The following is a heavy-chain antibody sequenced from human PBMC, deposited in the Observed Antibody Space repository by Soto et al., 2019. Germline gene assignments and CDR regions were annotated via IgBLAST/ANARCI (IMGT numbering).Heavy chain of an antibody. V-gene: IGHV3-30*18. CDR2: ISYDGSNK. Sequence: GGSLRLSCAASGFTFSSYGMHWVRQAPGKGLEWVAVISYDGSNKYYADSVKGRFTISRDNSKNTLYLQMNSLRAEDTAVYYCAKAHMSSSFLLYGMDVWGQGTTVTVSS. CDR3: AKAHMSSSFLLYGMDV. CDR1: GFTFSSYG. J-gene: IGHJ6*02. D-gene: IGHD6-13*01.